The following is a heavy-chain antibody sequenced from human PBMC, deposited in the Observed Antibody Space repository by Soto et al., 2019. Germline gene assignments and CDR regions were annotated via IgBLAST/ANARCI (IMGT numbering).Heavy chain of an antibody. CDR3: ARGVPYNWYLNL. D-gene: IGHD2-8*01. J-gene: IGHJ2*01. CDR1: GGSISSEGYY. Sequence: QVQLQESGPGLVKPSQTLSLTCTVSGGSISSEGYYWSWIRQHPGKALEWIGYIYHSGGTYYNPSLRSGVTISVDTSKNQFSLKLTSVTAADTAVYYCARGVPYNWYLNLWGRGTLVTVSS. CDR2: IYHSGGT. V-gene: IGHV4-31*03.